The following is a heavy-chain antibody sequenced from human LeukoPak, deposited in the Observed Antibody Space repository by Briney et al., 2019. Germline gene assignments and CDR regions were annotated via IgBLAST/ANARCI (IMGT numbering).Heavy chain of an antibody. V-gene: IGHV3-23*01. D-gene: IGHD2-15*01. CDR1: GFTFSNFS. CDR3: AKGVASSIVVVGNYFDY. CDR2: ISSSGGGR. Sequence: PGGSLSLSCTVSGFTFSNFSISWVRQAPGKGLEWVSSISSSGGGRYYANSVEGRFTVCRASAKNAVFLQMNCRRGEDRAIYYCAKGVASSIVVVGNYFDYWGQGSLVTVSS. J-gene: IGHJ4*02.